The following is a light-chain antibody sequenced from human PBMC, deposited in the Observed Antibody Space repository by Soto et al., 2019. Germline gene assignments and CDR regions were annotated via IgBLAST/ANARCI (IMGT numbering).Light chain of an antibody. CDR1: QNINSK. CDR3: QQYNNWPRT. CDR2: GAS. J-gene: IGKJ1*01. Sequence: ERVMTQSPPTLSVSRGESATLSCRASQNINSKLAWYQQKPGQAPRLLIYGASTRATGIPARFSGSGSGTEFTLTISSLQSEDFAVYYCQQYNNWPRTFGQGTKVDIK. V-gene: IGKV3-15*01.